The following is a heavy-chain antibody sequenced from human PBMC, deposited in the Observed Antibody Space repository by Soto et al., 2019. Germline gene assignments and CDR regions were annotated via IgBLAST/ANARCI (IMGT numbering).Heavy chain of an antibody. Sequence: GGSLRLSCAASGFTFSSYSMNWVRQAPGKGLEWVSSISSSSSYIYYADSVKGRFTISRDNAKNSLYLQMNSLRAEDTAVYYCARDDYDYVWGSYRRGYFDYWGQGTLVTVSS. CDR1: GFTFSSYS. J-gene: IGHJ4*02. V-gene: IGHV3-21*01. CDR3: ARDDYDYVWGSYRRGYFDY. CDR2: ISSSSSYI. D-gene: IGHD3-16*02.